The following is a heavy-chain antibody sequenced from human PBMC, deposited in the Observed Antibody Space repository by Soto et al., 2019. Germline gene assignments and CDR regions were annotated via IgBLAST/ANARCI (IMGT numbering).Heavy chain of an antibody. D-gene: IGHD5-18*01. CDR3: AADPSLYSYGQDYYYYGMDV. CDR2: IVVGSGNT. Sequence: SVKVSCKASGFTFTSSAVQWVRQARGQRLEWIGWIVVGSGNTNYAQKFQERVTITRDMSTSTAYMELSSLRSEDTAVYYCAADPSLYSYGQDYYYYGMDVWGQGTTVTVSS. J-gene: IGHJ6*02. V-gene: IGHV1-58*01. CDR1: GFTFTSSA.